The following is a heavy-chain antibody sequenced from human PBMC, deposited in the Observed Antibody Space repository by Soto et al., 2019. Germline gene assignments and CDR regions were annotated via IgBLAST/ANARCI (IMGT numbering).Heavy chain of an antibody. CDR3: AGGGLYCSSTSCYDY. J-gene: IGHJ4*02. CDR1: GGSFSGYY. D-gene: IGHD2-2*01. V-gene: IGHV4-34*01. Sequence: SETLSLTCAVYGGSFSGYYWSWIRQPPGKGLEWIGEINHSGSTNYNPSLKSRVTISVDTSKNQFSLKLSSVTAADTAVYYCAGGGLYCSSTSCYDYWGQGTLVTVSS. CDR2: INHSGST.